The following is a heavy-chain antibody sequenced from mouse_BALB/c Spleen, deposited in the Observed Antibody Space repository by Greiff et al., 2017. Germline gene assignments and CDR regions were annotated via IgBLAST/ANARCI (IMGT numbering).Heavy chain of an antibody. V-gene: IGHV1S135*01. CDR3: ARTRQGPYAMDY. Sequence: EVQLQQSGPELEKPGASVKISCKASGYSFTGYNMNWVKQSNGKSLEWIGNIDPYYGGTSYNQKFKGKATMTVDKSSSTAYMELARLTSEDSAIYYCARTRQGPYAMDYWGQGTSVTVSS. J-gene: IGHJ4*01. CDR1: GYSFTGYN. D-gene: IGHD3-2*01. CDR2: IDPYYGGT.